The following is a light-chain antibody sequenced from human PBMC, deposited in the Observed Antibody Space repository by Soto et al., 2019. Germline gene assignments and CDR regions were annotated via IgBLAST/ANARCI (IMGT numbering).Light chain of an antibody. CDR3: QSYDSNLRCVL. J-gene: IGLJ2*01. CDR2: GDI. V-gene: IGLV1-40*01. Sequence: QSVLTQPPSVSGAPGQRVIISCTGSSSNIGAGYNVHWYQQLPGTAPKLLIYGDIDRPSGVPDRFSGSKSGTSASLAITGLQADDEADYYCQSYDSNLRCVLFGGGTKLTVL. CDR1: SSNIGAGYN.